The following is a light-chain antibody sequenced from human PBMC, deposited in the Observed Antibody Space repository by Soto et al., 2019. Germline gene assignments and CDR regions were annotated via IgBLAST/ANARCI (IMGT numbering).Light chain of an antibody. CDR1: NIGSKS. Sequence: SYELTQPPSVSVAPGQTARISCGGHNIGSKSVHWYQQKPGQAPVLVVHDDRDRPSGIPERFSGSNSGNTATLTISRAEAGDEADYYCQVWHSGSDHWVFGRGTKLTVL. J-gene: IGLJ3*02. V-gene: IGLV3-21*02. CDR3: QVWHSGSDHWV. CDR2: DDR.